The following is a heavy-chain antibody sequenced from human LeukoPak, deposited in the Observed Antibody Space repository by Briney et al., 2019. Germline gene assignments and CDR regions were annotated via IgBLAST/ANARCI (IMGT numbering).Heavy chain of an antibody. CDR2: FYYSGST. D-gene: IGHD3-22*01. CDR1: GGSISSSSYY. CDR3: ARHVRGDSSGYYWLYFDY. Sequence: SETLSLTCNVSGGSISSSSYYWGWIRQPPGKGLEWIGSFYYSGSTFYNPYLKSRVTISVDTSKNQFSLKLSSVTAADTAVYYCARHVRGDSSGYYWLYFDYWGQGTLVTVSS. V-gene: IGHV4-39*01. J-gene: IGHJ4*02.